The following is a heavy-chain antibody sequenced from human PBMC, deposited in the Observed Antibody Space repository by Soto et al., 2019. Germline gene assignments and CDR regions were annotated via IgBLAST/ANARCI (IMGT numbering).Heavy chain of an antibody. J-gene: IGHJ4*02. Sequence: GGSLRLSCAASGFTFSSFAMSWVRQAPGKGLEWVSSISSSSSYIYYADSVKGRFTISRDNAKNSLYLQMNSLRAEDTAVYYSARGPVEMATITPFHYWSQGTLVTVSS. CDR3: ARGPVEMATITPFHY. V-gene: IGHV3-21*01. CDR1: GFTFSSFA. D-gene: IGHD5-12*01. CDR2: ISSSSSYI.